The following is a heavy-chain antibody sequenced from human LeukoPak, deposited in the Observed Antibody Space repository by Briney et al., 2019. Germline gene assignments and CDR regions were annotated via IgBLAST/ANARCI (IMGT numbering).Heavy chain of an antibody. Sequence: GGSLRLSCAASGFTFSSYAMHWVRQAPGKGLEWVAVISYDGSNKYYADSVKGRFTISRDNSKNTLYLQMNSLRAEDTAVYYCARHYYDSSGSYSGFDYWGQGTLVTVSS. CDR3: ARHYYDSSGSYSGFDY. D-gene: IGHD3-22*01. J-gene: IGHJ4*02. CDR2: ISYDGSNK. V-gene: IGHV3-30*04. CDR1: GFTFSSYA.